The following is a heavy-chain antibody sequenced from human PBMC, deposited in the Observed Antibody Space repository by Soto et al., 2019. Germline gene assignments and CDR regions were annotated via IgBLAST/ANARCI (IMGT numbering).Heavy chain of an antibody. CDR3: ARQPTYPYYYYMDV. Sequence: SETLSLTCTVSVGSISSYYWSWIRQPPGKGLEWIGSIYYSGSTNYNPSLKSRVTISVDTSKNQFSLKLSSVTAADTAVYYCARQPTYPYYYYMDVWGKGTTVTVSS. J-gene: IGHJ6*03. V-gene: IGHV4-59*08. CDR1: VGSISSYY. CDR2: IYYSGST. D-gene: IGHD2-2*01.